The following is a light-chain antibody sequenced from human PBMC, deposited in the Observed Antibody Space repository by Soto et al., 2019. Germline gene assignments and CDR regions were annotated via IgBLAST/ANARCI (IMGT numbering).Light chain of an antibody. V-gene: IGKV3-15*01. CDR2: RTS. Sequence: EIVMAQSPATLSVARGDGATLSCRASQSISSNLAWYQQKPGQAPRLLMFRTSSRATGFPARFSGSGSGTEFNLTISSLQSEDFGVYYCQQYNNWPWTFGQGTKVDIK. CDR1: QSISSN. CDR3: QQYNNWPWT. J-gene: IGKJ1*01.